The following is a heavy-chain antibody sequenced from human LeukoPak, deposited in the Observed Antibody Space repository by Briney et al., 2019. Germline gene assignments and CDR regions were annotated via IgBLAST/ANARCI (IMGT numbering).Heavy chain of an antibody. Sequence: GGSLRLSCAASGFTFSSYNMNWVRQAPGKGLEWVSSITSGSSYIYYADSVKGRFTISRDNAKNSLYLQMNSLRAEDTAVYYCARRAGAYSHPYDYWGQGTLVTVSS. CDR2: ITSGSSYI. D-gene: IGHD4/OR15-4a*01. J-gene: IGHJ4*02. CDR1: GFTFSSYN. V-gene: IGHV3-21*01. CDR3: ARRAGAYSHPYDY.